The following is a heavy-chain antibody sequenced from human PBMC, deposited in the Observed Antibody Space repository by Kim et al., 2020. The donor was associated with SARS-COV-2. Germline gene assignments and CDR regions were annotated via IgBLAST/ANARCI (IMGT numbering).Heavy chain of an antibody. Sequence: TDYHPSLRGRVAISVDTSKNQLFLRLSSVTAADTAVYYCARRGSSWYSNWGQGTLVTVSS. V-gene: IGHV4-39*01. CDR2: T. CDR3: ARRGSSWYSN. D-gene: IGHD6-13*01. J-gene: IGHJ4*02.